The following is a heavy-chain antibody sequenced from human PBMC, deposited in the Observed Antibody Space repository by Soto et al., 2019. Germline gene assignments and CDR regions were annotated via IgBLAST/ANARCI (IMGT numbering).Heavy chain of an antibody. D-gene: IGHD3-3*01. CDR3: TREEWASYYYYGMDV. CDR2: IRSKAYGGTT. Sequence: GGSLRLSCTASGFTFGDYAMSWFRQAPGKGLEWVGFIRSKAYGGTTEYAASVKGRFTISRDDSKSIAYLQMNSLKTEDTAVYYCTREEWASYYYYGMDVWGQGTTVTVSS. V-gene: IGHV3-49*03. CDR1: GFTFGDYA. J-gene: IGHJ6*02.